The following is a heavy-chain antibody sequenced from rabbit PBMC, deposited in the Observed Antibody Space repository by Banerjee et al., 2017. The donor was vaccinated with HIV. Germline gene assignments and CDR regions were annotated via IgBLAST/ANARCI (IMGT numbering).Heavy chain of an antibody. CDR2: IVTGSGDT. CDR3: GGYDGDGDTHYFKL. CDR1: GFSFSSSYY. J-gene: IGHJ4*01. D-gene: IGHD2-1*01. V-gene: IGHV1S40*01. Sequence: QSLEESGGDLVKPGASLTLTCTASGFSFSSSYYLCWVRQAPGKGLEWIGCIVTGSGDTYYASWAKGRFTISKTSTTTVTLQMTSLTAADTATYFCGGYDGDGDTHYFKLWGQGTLVTDS.